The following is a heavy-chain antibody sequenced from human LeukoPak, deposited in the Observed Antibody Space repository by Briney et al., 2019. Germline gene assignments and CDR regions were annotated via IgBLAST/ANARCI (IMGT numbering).Heavy chain of an antibody. CDR3: ARDQGENYDSSGYYPY. D-gene: IGHD3-22*01. J-gene: IGHJ4*02. CDR1: GFTFSNYY. CDR2: ISGSSGST. Sequence: TGGSLRLSCAASGFTFSNYYMSWIRQAPGRGLEWVPYISGSSGSTNYADSVMGRFTISRDNGKNSLYLQMNSLRAEDTAVYYCARDQGENYDSSGYYPYWGQGTLVTVSS. V-gene: IGHV3-11*06.